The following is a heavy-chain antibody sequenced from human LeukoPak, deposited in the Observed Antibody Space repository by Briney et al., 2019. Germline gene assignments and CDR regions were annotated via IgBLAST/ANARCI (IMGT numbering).Heavy chain of an antibody. CDR3: ARVPYGVLAGYYYYYMDV. V-gene: IGHV1-18*01. CDR1: GYTFTSYG. Sequence: ASMKVSCKASGYTFTSYGISWVRQAPGQGLEWMGWISAYNGNTNYAQKLQGRVTMTTDTSTSTAYMELRSLRSDDTAVYYCARVPYGVLAGYYYYYMDVWGKGTTVTVSS. J-gene: IGHJ6*03. CDR2: ISAYNGNT. D-gene: IGHD2/OR15-2a*01.